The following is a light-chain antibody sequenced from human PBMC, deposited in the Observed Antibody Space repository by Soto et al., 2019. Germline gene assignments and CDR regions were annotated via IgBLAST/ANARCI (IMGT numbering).Light chain of an antibody. Sequence: QSVLTQPASVSGSPGQSITISCTGTSSDVGSYNYVSWYQQHPGKAPKLMIYDVDNRPSGVSNRFSGSKSGNTASLTISGLQAEDEADYYCSSYTTNSPRYVFGTGTKVTDL. CDR3: SSYTTNSPRYV. CDR2: DVD. J-gene: IGLJ1*01. V-gene: IGLV2-14*01. CDR1: SSDVGSYNY.